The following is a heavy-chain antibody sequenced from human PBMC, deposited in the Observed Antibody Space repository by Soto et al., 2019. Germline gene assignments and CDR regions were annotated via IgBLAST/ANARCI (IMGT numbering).Heavy chain of an antibody. CDR1: GYIFANYA. Sequence: ASVKVSCKASGYIFANYAMQWVRQAPGQGLEWMGYINPGNGNTKYSQKFQGRLTISRATSANTVSMDLSSLTSKDTAIYYCARVVINFSGSWDTWFGPWGQGTLVTVSS. CDR3: ARVVINFSGSWDTWFGP. CDR2: INPGNGNT. J-gene: IGHJ5*02. D-gene: IGHD3-10*01. V-gene: IGHV1-3*01.